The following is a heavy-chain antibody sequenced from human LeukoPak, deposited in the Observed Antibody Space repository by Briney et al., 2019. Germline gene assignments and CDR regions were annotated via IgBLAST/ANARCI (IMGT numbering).Heavy chain of an antibody. CDR1: GFTFGSYG. J-gene: IGHJ4*02. Sequence: PGGSLRLSCAASGFTFGSYGMHWVRQAPGKGLEWVTFIRSDGSNKYYADSVKGRFTISRDFSKNTLYLQMNSLRAEDTAVYYCARDRWRGYSYGDIDYWGQGTLVTVSS. V-gene: IGHV3-30*02. CDR3: ARDRWRGYSYGDIDY. CDR2: IRSDGSNK. D-gene: IGHD5-18*01.